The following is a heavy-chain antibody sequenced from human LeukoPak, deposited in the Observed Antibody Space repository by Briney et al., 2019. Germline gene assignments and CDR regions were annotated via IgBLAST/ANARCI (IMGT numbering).Heavy chain of an antibody. CDR3: VGARHGEYRWDY. CDR1: GYSVPYFC. Sequence: GVSLTISCQASGYSVPYFCIGWVRHVPGKGLEWMGIIHSADSNTKYTPSFQGQVTISADKSLSTAYPQWSGLWASETRMYYCVGARHGEYRWDYGGKGTLVSVSS. CDR2: IHSADSNT. V-gene: IGHV5-51*01. J-gene: IGHJ4*02. D-gene: IGHD4-17*01.